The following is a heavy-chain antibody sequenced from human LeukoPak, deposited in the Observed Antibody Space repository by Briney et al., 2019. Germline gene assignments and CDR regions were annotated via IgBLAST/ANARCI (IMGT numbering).Heavy chain of an antibody. CDR2: ISFYNGNT. D-gene: IGHD3-16*01. V-gene: IGHV1-18*01. J-gene: IGHJ4*02. CDR1: GYTFTSYG. Sequence: ASVKVSCKASGYTFTSYGISWVRQARGQGLEWMGWISFYNGNTNYAQKLQGRVTMTTDTSTSTAYMELSRLRSDDTAVYYCATAPIMITFGGVTHQHDYWGQGTLVTVSS. CDR3: ATAPIMITFGGVTHQHDY.